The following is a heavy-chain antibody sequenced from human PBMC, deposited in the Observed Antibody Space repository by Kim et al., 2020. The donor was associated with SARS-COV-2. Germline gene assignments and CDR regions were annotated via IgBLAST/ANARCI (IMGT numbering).Heavy chain of an antibody. CDR3: ATGRGYSYGYPSDY. V-gene: IGHV3-23*01. J-gene: IGHJ4*02. D-gene: IGHD5-18*01. Sequence: ADSVKGRFTISRDNSKNTLYLQMNSLGAEDTAVYYCATGRGYSYGYPSDYWGQGTLVTVSS.